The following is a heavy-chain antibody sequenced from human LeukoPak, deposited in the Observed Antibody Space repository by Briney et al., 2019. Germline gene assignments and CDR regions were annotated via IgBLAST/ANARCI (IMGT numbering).Heavy chain of an antibody. J-gene: IGHJ4*02. D-gene: IGHD3-3*01. Sequence: GGSLRLSCAASEFTFSSYNMNWVRQAPGKGLEWVSSVSSSGKYIYYADSVKGRFTISRDNAKNSLYLQMNSLRAEDTAVYYCAREPFWSGYYSNLHFDYWGQGTLVTVSS. CDR2: VSSSGKYI. CDR1: EFTFSSYN. CDR3: AREPFWSGYYSNLHFDY. V-gene: IGHV3-21*01.